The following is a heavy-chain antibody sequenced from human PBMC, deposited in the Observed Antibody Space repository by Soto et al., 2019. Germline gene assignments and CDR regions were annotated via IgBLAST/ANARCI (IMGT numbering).Heavy chain of an antibody. D-gene: IGHD2-2*01. Sequence: QVQLVQSGAEVKKPGSSVKVSCKASGGTFSSYAMSWVRQAPGQRLEWMGGIIPSFGTAKYAQKFQVRVTITADESKTAAYMGRSSLRAEDTAASDLAGASTRWANFYYCFDVWGQGTPVTVSS. V-gene: IGHV1-69*01. CDR1: GGTFSSYA. J-gene: IGHJ6*02. CDR2: IIPSFGTA. CDR3: AGASTRWANFYYCFDV.